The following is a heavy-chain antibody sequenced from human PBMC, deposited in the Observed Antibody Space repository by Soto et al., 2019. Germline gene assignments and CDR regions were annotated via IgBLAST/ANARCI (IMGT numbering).Heavy chain of an antibody. CDR1: GFSLSSGGFY. D-gene: IGHD1-1*01. V-gene: IGHV4-31*03. CDR2: MYFSGTT. J-gene: IGHJ5*02. CDR3: ALERQLAPGPPRNFLDL. Sequence: ASETLSLTCSVSGFSLSSGGFYWSWIRQTPGKGLEWIGYMYFSGTTYYNPSLRSRLSIPVDTSKNQFSLKLTSVTAADTALYFCALERQLAPGPPRNFLDLWGRGIQVTVSS.